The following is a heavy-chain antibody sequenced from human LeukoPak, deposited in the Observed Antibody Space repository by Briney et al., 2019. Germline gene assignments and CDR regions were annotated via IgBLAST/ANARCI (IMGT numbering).Heavy chain of an antibody. CDR3: ARGIWSTTVTAYYLDY. D-gene: IGHD4-17*01. V-gene: IGHV1-24*01. J-gene: IGHJ4*02. Sequence: ASVKVSCKVSGYTLTELSMHWVRQAPGKGLEWMGGFDPEDGETIYAQKFQGRVTITRDTSASMAYMELSSLRSDDMAVYYCARGIWSTTVTAYYLDYWGQGTLVTVSS. CDR1: GYTLTELS. CDR2: FDPEDGET.